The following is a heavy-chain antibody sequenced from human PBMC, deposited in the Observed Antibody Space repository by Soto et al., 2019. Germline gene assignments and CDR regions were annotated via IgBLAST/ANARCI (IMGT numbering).Heavy chain of an antibody. CDR3: ARSRGRSNNWYFDL. CDR1: GGSISSYY. V-gene: IGHV4-59*01. Sequence: SETLSLTCTVSGGSISSYYWSWIRHPPGKGLEWIGYIYYSGSTNYNPSLKSRVTISVDTSKNQFSLKLSSVTAADTAVYYCARSRGRSNNWYFDLWGRGTLVTVSS. D-gene: IGHD3-10*01. J-gene: IGHJ2*01. CDR2: IYYSGST.